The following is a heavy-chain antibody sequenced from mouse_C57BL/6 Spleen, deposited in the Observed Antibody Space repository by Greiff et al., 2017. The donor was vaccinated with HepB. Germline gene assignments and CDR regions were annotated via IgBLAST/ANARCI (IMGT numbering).Heavy chain of an antibody. CDR2: IYPGDGDT. CDR1: GYAFSSSW. Sequence: QVQLKESGPELVKPGASVKISCKASGYAFSSSWMNWVKQRPGKGLEWIGRIYPGDGDTNYNGKFKGKATLTADKSSSTAYMQLSSLTSEDSAVYFCASSPTGTGAMDYWGQGTSVTVSS. J-gene: IGHJ4*01. D-gene: IGHD4-1*02. V-gene: IGHV1-82*01. CDR3: ASSPTGTGAMDY.